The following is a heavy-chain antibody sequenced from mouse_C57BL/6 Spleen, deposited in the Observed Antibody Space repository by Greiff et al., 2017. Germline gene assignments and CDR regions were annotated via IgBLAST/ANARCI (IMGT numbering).Heavy chain of an antibody. CDR2: IDPSDSYT. Sequence: QVQLQQPGAELVMPGASVKLSCTASGYTFTSYWMHWVKQRPGQGLEWIGEIDPSDSYTNYNQKFKGKSTLTVDKSSSTAYLQLSSLTSEDSAVYYCALFYYYFLFSYWGQGTLVSVAA. V-gene: IGHV1-69*01. J-gene: IGHJ3*01. CDR1: GYTFTSYW. D-gene: IGHD2-4*01. CDR3: ALFYYYFLFSY.